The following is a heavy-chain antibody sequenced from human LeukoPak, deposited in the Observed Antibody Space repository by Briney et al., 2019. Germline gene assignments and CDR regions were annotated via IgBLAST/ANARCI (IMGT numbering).Heavy chain of an antibody. J-gene: IGHJ3*02. CDR1: GGAINSGDYY. CDR3: ARDPRLVDAFDI. V-gene: IGHV4-30-4*01. CDR2: IYYSGST. D-gene: IGHD3-9*01. Sequence: ASETLSLTCSVSGGAINSGDYYWSWIRQPPGKGLEWIGYIYYSGSTYYNPSLKSRVTISVDTSKSQFSLKLSSVTAADTAVYYCARDPRLVDAFDIWGQGTMVTVSS.